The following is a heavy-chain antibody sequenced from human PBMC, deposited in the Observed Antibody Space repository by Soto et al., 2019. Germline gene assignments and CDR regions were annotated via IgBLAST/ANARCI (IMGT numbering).Heavy chain of an antibody. J-gene: IGHJ6*02. CDR3: ARDDELSGAVHYYYYGMDV. D-gene: IGHD3-16*02. V-gene: IGHV1-69*01. CDR2: IIPIFGTA. Sequence: QVQLVQSGAEVKKPGSSVKVSCKASGGTFSSYAISWVRQAPGQGLEWMGGIIPIFGTANYAQKFQGRVTITADESTSPAYMELSSLRSEATAVYYCARDDELSGAVHYYYYGMDVWGQGTTVTASS. CDR1: GGTFSSYA.